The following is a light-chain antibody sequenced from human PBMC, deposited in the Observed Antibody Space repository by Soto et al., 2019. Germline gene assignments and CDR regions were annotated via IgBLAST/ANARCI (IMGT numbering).Light chain of an antibody. V-gene: IGKV3-20*01. Sequence: TQSPSSVSASIGDTVIITCRASQDINVYLAWYQQKPGQAPRLLIFGAATRAADIPDRFSGSGSGTDFTLTISRLEPEDFAVYYCQRYGSSPTFGQGTKVDIK. CDR3: QRYGSSPT. CDR1: QDINVY. J-gene: IGKJ1*01. CDR2: GAA.